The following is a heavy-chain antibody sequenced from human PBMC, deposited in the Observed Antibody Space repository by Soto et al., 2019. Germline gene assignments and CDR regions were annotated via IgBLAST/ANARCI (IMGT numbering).Heavy chain of an antibody. Sequence: QVQLVQSGAEVKKPGASVTVSCKASGYSFTGHYVHWVRQAPGQGLEWMGWINPHSGDTHYAQKFQGRVTMTRDTSVNTAYLELSWLRSDATAVYFCARDVYSVEYWGQGTLVTVS. CDR1: GYSFTGHY. J-gene: IGHJ4*02. CDR2: INPHSGDT. V-gene: IGHV1-2*02. CDR3: ARDVYSVEY. D-gene: IGHD2-8*01.